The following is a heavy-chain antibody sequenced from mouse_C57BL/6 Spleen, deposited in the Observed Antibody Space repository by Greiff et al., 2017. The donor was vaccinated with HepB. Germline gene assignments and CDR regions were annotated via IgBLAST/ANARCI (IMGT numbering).Heavy chain of an antibody. V-gene: IGHV1-18*01. CDR3: ARGDGGFAY. Sequence: EVQLQQSGPELVKPGASVKIPCKASGYSFTDYNMDWVKQSHGKSLEWIGDINPNNGGTIYNQKFKGKATLTVDKSSSTAYMELRSLTSEDTAVYYCARGDGGFAYWGQGTLVTVSA. CDR1: GYSFTDYN. CDR2: INPNNGGT. D-gene: IGHD3-3*01. J-gene: IGHJ3*01.